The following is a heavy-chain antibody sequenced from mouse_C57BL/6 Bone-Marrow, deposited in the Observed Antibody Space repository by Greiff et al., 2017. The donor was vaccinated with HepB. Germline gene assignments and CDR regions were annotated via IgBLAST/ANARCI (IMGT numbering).Heavy chain of an antibody. Sequence: EVQLQQSGPVLVKPGASVKMSCKASGYTFTDYYMNWVKQSHGKSLEWIGVINPYNGGTSYNQKFKGKATLTVDKSSSTAYMGLNSLTSEDSAVYYCASRQAGLYFDVWGTGTTVTVSS. J-gene: IGHJ1*03. CDR1: GYTFTDYY. D-gene: IGHD3-3*01. V-gene: IGHV1-19*01. CDR2: INPYNGGT. CDR3: ASRQAGLYFDV.